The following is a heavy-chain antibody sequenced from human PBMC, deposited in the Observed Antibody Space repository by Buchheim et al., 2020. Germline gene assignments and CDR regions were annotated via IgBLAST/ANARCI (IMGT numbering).Heavy chain of an antibody. CDR1: GGTFSSYT. CDR2: IIPILGIA. CDR3: ARDSPYYYDSSGSWAIDY. V-gene: IGHV1-69*08. D-gene: IGHD3-22*01. J-gene: IGHJ4*02. Sequence: QVQLVQSGAEVKKPGSSVKVSCKASGGTFSSYTISWVRQAPGQGLEWMGRIIPILGIANYAQKFQGRVTITADKSTSTAYMELSSLRSEDTAVYYCARDSPYYYDSSGSWAIDYWGQGTL.